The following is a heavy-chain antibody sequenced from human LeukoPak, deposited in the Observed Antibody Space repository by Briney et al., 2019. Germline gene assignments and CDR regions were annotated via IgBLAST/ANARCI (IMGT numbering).Heavy chain of an antibody. J-gene: IGHJ5*02. Sequence: GGSLRLSCAASGFTFSSYAMHWVRQAPGKGLEWVAVISYDGSNKYYADSVKGRFTISRDNSKNTLYPQMNSLRAEDTAVYYCARLGTYCSSTSCSSPWGQGTLVTVSS. CDR3: ARLGTYCSSTSCSSP. CDR1: GFTFSSYA. CDR2: ISYDGSNK. V-gene: IGHV3-30*01. D-gene: IGHD2-2*01.